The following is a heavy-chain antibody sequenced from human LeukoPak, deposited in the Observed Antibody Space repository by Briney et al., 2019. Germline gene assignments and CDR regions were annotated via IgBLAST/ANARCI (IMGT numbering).Heavy chain of an antibody. CDR1: GYSISSGYY. V-gene: IGHV4-38-2*02. Sequence: PSETLSLTCTVSGYSISSGYYWGWIRQPPGKGLEWIGSIYHSGSTYYNPSLKSRVTMSADTSKNQFSLKLSSVTAADTAVYYCARDRLERQPFDYWGQGTLVTVSS. D-gene: IGHD1-1*01. J-gene: IGHJ4*02. CDR2: IYHSGST. CDR3: ARDRLERQPFDY.